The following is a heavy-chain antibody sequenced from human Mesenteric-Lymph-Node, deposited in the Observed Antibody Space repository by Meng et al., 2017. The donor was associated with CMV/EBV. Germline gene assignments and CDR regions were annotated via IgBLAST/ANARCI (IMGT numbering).Heavy chain of an antibody. J-gene: IGHJ6*02. Sequence: ASVKVSCKASGYTFTSYGISWVRQAPGQGLEWMGWISAYNGNTNYAQKLQGRVTMTTDTSTSTAYMELRSLRSEDTAVYYCARGYTTYYYYYGMDVWGQGTTVTVSS. D-gene: IGHD5-24*01. CDR2: ISAYNGNT. CDR3: ARGYTTYYYYYGMDV. V-gene: IGHV1-18*01. CDR1: GYTFTSYG.